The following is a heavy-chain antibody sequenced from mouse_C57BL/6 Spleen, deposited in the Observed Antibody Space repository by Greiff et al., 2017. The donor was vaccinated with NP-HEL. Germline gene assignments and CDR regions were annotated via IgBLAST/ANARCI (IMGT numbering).Heavy chain of an antibody. D-gene: IGHD2-3*01. CDR1: GFTFTDYY. J-gene: IGHJ1*03. CDR3: ARYRGYDGYYGRYFDV. CDR2: IRNKANGYTT. Sequence: EVKLMESGGGLVQPGGSLSLSCAASGFTFTDYYMSWVRQPPGTALAWLGFIRNKANGYTTEYSASVKGRFTISRDNSQSILYLQMNALRAEDSATYYCARYRGYDGYYGRYFDVWGTGTTVTVSS. V-gene: IGHV7-3*01.